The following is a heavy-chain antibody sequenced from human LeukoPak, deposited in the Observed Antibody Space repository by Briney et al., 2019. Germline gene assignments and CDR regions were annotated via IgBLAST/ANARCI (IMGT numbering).Heavy chain of an antibody. CDR2: ISSSSSYT. CDR3: ARGPPIAAAGRVEYFQH. J-gene: IGHJ1*01. CDR1: GFTFSDYY. V-gene: IGHV3-11*05. Sequence: GGSLRLSCAASGFTFSDYYMSWIRQAPGKGLEWVSYISSSSSYTNCADSVKGRFTISRDNAKNSLYLQMNSLRAEDTAVYYCARGPPIAAAGRVEYFQHWGQGTLVTVSS. D-gene: IGHD6-13*01.